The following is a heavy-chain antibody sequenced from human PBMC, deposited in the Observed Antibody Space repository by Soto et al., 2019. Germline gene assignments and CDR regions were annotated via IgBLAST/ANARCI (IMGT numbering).Heavy chain of an antibody. CDR1: GFTFSTYA. J-gene: IGHJ4*02. Sequence: QVQLVQSGGGVVQPGRSLRLSCAASGFTFSTYAMHWVRQAPGKGLEWVAVVSLDGTNKNYADSVKGRFTISRDNSKEMASLQMNNLRPEDTAIYYCARERGHYGVNPSDYWGQGTLVTVSS. D-gene: IGHD4-17*01. CDR3: ARERGHYGVNPSDY. V-gene: IGHV3-30-3*01. CDR2: VSLDGTNK.